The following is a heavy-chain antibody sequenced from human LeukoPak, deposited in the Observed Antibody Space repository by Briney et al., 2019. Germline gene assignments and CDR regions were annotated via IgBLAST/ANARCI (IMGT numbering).Heavy chain of an antibody. D-gene: IGHD6-13*01. V-gene: IGHV3-30*04. CDR2: ISYDGSNK. J-gene: IGHJ1*01. CDR1: GFTFSSYA. Sequence: GGSLRLSCAAPGFTFSSYAMHWVRQAPGKGLEWVAVISYDGSNKYYADSVKGRFTISRDNSKNTLYLQMNSLRAEDTAVYYCARSSSSWYMGYFQHGGQGTLVTVSS. CDR3: ARSSSSWYMGYFQH.